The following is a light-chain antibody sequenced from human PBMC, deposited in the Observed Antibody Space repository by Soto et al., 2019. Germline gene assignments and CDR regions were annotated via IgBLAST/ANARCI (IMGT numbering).Light chain of an antibody. V-gene: IGKV3-15*01. Sequence: EVEMTQSPATLSVSPGERVTISCRASQGINAHLAWYQQKPGQAPRLLIHGASTRPTGIPARFSGSGFGTEFILAITCLLTENFAVYYFQQYNTRLWTFGEGTKVEIK. CDR3: QQYNTRLWT. CDR1: QGINAH. CDR2: GAS. J-gene: IGKJ1*01.